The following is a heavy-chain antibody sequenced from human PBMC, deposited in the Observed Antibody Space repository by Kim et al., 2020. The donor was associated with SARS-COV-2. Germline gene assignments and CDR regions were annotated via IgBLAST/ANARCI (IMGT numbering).Heavy chain of an antibody. D-gene: IGHD1-26*01. V-gene: IGHV3-64D*09. Sequence: GGSLRLSCSASGFTFSSYAMHWVRQAPGKGLEYVSAISSNGGSTYYADSVKGRFTISRDNSKNTLYLQMSSLRAEDTAVYYCVKDPPRVPSGSYYEMNWFDPWGQGTLVTVSS. J-gene: IGHJ5*02. CDR3: VKDPPRVPSGSYYEMNWFDP. CDR2: ISSNGGST. CDR1: GFTFSSYA.